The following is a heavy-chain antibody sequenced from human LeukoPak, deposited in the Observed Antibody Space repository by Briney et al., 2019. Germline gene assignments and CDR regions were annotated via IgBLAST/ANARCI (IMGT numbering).Heavy chain of an antibody. CDR3: AKSSLGTGVHWLAAFDY. CDR2: INCFGGST. J-gene: IGHJ4*02. Sequence: GGPLRLSCEASGFIFNNYALTWVRQAPGKGPEWVSAINCFGGSTFYAGSVKGRFTISRDNSGNTLYLQMNNLRADDTATYYCAKSSLGTGVHWLAAFDYWGQGIRVTVSS. V-gene: IGHV3-23*01. CDR1: GFIFNNYA. D-gene: IGHD3/OR15-3a*01.